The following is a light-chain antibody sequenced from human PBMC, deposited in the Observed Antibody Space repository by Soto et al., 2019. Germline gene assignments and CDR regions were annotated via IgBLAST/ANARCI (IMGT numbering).Light chain of an antibody. CDR3: QQYNNWPPT. J-gene: IGKJ1*01. CDR1: QSISSN. V-gene: IGKV3-15*01. Sequence: IVMTQSPATLSVSPGERATLSCRASQSISSNLAWYQQKPGQAPRLLIYGVSSRATGVPARFSGSGSGTEFTLTINSLLSEDYAVYYCQQYNNWPPTFGQGTKVDIK. CDR2: GVS.